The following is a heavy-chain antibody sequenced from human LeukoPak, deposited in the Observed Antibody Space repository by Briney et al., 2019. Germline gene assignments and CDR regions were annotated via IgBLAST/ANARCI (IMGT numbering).Heavy chain of an antibody. D-gene: IGHD3-10*01. CDR2: IKQDGSEK. V-gene: IGHV3-7*01. CDR3: ARDDYYGSGGIDY. Sequence: GGSLRLSCAASGFTFSGSWMSWVRQAPGKGLEWVGNIKQDGSEKYYVDSVKGRFTISRDNAKNSLYLQMNSLRAEDTAVYYCARDDYYGSGGIDYWGQGTLVTVSS. J-gene: IGHJ4*02. CDR1: GFTFSGSW.